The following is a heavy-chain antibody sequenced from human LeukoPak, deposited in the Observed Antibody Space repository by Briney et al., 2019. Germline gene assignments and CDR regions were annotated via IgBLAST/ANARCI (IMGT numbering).Heavy chain of an antibody. Sequence: PGRSLRLSCAASGFTFSSYAMSWVRQAPGKGLEWVSAISGSGGSTYYADSVKGRFTISRDNSKNTLYLQMNSLRAEDTAVYYCATGGYSYGYYYGMDVWGQGTTVTVSS. CDR1: GFTFSSYA. V-gene: IGHV3-23*01. J-gene: IGHJ6*02. CDR2: ISGSGGST. CDR3: ATGGYSYGYYYGMDV. D-gene: IGHD5-18*01.